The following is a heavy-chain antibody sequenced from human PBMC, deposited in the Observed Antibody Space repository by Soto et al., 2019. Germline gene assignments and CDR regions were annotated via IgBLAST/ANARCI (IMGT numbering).Heavy chain of an antibody. Sequence: QVHLQESGPDLVRPSETLSLTCSFFGGSISSDNWWSWVRQPPGKGLGWIGEIYHCGNTNSNPSLKSRVTISVDKSKNQFSLKVTSVTAADTALYYCARLIASSKLRGVVINWGQGTLVTVSS. CDR2: IYHCGNT. CDR1: GGSISSDNW. J-gene: IGHJ4*02. V-gene: IGHV4-4*02. CDR3: ARLIASSKLRGVVIN. D-gene: IGHD3-10*01.